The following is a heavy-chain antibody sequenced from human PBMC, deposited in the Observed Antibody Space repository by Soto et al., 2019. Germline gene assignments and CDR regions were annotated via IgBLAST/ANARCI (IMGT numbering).Heavy chain of an antibody. V-gene: IGHV3-21*06. CDR1: GFTFTSYT. J-gene: IGHJ4*02. Sequence: GGSLRLSCAASGFTFTSYTMNWVRQAPGKGLEWVSSISSSSDYIYYADSMKGRVTISRDNAKNSLFLDMNSLTGEDTAVYYCARARVYATGPPDFWGQGTLVTVSS. CDR2: ISSSSDYI. D-gene: IGHD6-13*01. CDR3: ARARVYATGPPDF.